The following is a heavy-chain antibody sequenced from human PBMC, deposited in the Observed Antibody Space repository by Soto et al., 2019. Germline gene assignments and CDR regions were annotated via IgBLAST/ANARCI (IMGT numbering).Heavy chain of an antibody. CDR1: GGTFSSYA. D-gene: IGHD5-12*01. J-gene: IGHJ6*02. Sequence: QVQLVQSGAEVKKPGSSVKVSCKASGGTFSSYAISWVRQAPGQVLEWMGGLIPIFGTANYAQKFQCRGTITAEESTSTAYMALSSLRSEDTAVYYCASYSGYDRATYYPGYYGMSVCGQGTPVTVSS. CDR2: LIPIFGTA. V-gene: IGHV1-69*01. CDR3: ASYSGYDRATYYPGYYGMSV.